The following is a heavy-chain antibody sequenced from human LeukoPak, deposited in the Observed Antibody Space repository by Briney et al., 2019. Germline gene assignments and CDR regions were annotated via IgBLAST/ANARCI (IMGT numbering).Heavy chain of an antibody. D-gene: IGHD6-19*01. CDR3: ARDPPTYSSGWYGGFDP. CDR1: GYTFTSYY. J-gene: IGHJ5*02. Sequence: ASAWVSRKASGYTFTSYYMHWVRQAPGQGLEWMGIINPSGGSTSYAQKFQGRDTMTRDTSTSTVYMELSSLRSEDTAVYYCARDPPTYSSGWYGGFDPWGQKTGHRVSS. CDR2: INPSGGST. V-gene: IGHV1-46*01.